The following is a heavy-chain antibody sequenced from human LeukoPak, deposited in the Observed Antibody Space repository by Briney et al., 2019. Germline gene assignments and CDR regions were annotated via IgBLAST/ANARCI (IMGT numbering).Heavy chain of an antibody. D-gene: IGHD3-22*01. V-gene: IGHV1-69*05. J-gene: IGHJ4*02. CDR3: ARDAPDDSSGYYFDY. CDR2: IIPIFGTA. CDR1: GGTFSSYA. Sequence: ASVTVSCKASGGTFSSYAISWVRQAPGQGLEWMGGIIPIFGTANYAQKFQGRVTMTRDTSTSTVYMELSSLRSEDTAVYYCARDAPDDSSGYYFDYWGQGTLVTVSS.